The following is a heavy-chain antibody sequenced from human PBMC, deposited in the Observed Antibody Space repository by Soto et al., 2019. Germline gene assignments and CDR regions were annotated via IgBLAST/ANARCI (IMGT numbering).Heavy chain of an antibody. V-gene: IGHV3-23*01. J-gene: IGHJ4*02. CDR3: AKARLGFLDWGPRFDL. D-gene: IGHD3-3*01. CDR1: GFTFNNYA. CDR2: ISGTGGTT. Sequence: GGSLRLSCTASGFTFNNYAMSWVRQAPGKGLEWVSSISGTGGTTYFLDSVKGRFTISRDNSKNTLYLQMNSLRAEETAVYYCAKARLGFLDWGPRFDLWGQGTLVTVSS.